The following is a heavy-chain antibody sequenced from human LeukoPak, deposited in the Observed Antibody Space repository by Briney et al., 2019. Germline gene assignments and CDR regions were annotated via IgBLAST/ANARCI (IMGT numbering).Heavy chain of an antibody. V-gene: IGHV3-30*18. Sequence: AGGSLRLSCAASGFTFSSYGMHWVRQAPGKGLEWVAVISYDGSNKYYADSVKGRFTISRDNSKNTLYLQMNGLRAEDTAVYYCAKDGYYGSGYWGQGTLVTVSS. J-gene: IGHJ4*02. CDR2: ISYDGSNK. D-gene: IGHD3-10*01. CDR3: AKDGYYGSGY. CDR1: GFTFSSYG.